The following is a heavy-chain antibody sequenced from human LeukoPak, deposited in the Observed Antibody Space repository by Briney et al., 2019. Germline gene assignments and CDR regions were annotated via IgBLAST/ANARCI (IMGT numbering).Heavy chain of an antibody. D-gene: IGHD3-10*01. CDR1: GYTFTSYA. J-gene: IGHJ5*02. V-gene: IGHV7-4-1*02. CDR2: NNTNTGNP. Sequence: GASVKVSCKASGYTFTSYAMNWVRQAPGQGLEWMGWNNTNTGNPTYVQGFTGRFVFSLDTSVSTAYLQISSLKAEDTAVYYCARDLYGSAVFPFDPWGQGTLVTVSS. CDR3: ARDLYGSAVFPFDP.